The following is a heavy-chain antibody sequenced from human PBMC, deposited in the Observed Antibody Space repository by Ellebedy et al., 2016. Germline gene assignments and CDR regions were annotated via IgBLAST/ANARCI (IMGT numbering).Heavy chain of an antibody. CDR3: ARDSPERGYQLLWSVNYYYYGMDV. D-gene: IGHD2-2*01. CDR2: ISAYNGNT. J-gene: IGHJ6*02. CDR1: GYTFTSYG. V-gene: IGHV1-18*01. Sequence: ASVKVSCKASGYTFTSYGISWVRQAPGQGLEWMGWISAYNGNTNYAQKLQGRVTMTTDTSTSTAYMELRSLRSDDTAVYYCARDSPERGYQLLWSVNYYYYGMDVWGQGTTVTVSS.